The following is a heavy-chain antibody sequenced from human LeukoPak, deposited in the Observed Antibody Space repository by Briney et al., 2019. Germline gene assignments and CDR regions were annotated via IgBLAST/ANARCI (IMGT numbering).Heavy chain of an antibody. CDR3: ARDLDHSGNFYFDY. Sequence: GGSLRLSCAASGFTFSSYAMSWVRQAPGKGLEWVSAISGSGGSTYYADSVKGRFTISRDNSKNTLYLQMNSLRAEDTAVYYCARDLDHSGNFYFDYWGLGTLLTVSS. CDR2: ISGSGGST. J-gene: IGHJ4*02. V-gene: IGHV3-23*01. CDR1: GFTFSSYA. D-gene: IGHD1-26*01.